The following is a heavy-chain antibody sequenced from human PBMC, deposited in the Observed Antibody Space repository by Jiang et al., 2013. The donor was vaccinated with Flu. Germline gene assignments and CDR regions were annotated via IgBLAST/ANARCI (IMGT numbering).Heavy chain of an antibody. V-gene: IGHV1-18*01. D-gene: IGHD3-3*01. J-gene: IGHJ6*02. CDR3: ARDPTITILNYYYYGMDV. CDR1: GYTFTSYG. CDR2: ISAYNGNT. Sequence: VKVSCKASGYTFTSYGISWVRQAPGQGLEWMGWISAYNGNTNYAQKLQGRVTMTTDTSTSTAYMELRSLRSDDTAVYYCARDPTITILNYYYYGMDVWGQGTTVTVSS.